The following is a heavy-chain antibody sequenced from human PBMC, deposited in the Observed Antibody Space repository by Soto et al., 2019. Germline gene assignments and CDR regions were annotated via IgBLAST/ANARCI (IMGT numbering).Heavy chain of an antibody. J-gene: IGHJ4*02. CDR3: ASPARGSYGKPLDY. Sequence: QVQLVEPGGGVVQPGRSLRISCVVSGFVFRSYAMNWVRQAPGKGLEWVAVISYVGNNQYYADSVRGRFTISRDNSKNTLYLQMTRLRAEDTAVYYCASPARGSYGKPLDYWGQGTLVTVSS. D-gene: IGHD3-16*01. CDR1: GFVFRSYA. CDR2: ISYVGNNQ. V-gene: IGHV3-30-3*01.